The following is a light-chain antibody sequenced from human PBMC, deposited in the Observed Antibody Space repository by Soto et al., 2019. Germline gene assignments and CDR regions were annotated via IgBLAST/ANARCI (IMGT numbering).Light chain of an antibody. CDR2: KAS. V-gene: IGKV1-5*03. Sequence: DIQMTQSPSTLSASVGDRVTITCRASQNINSWLSWHQQKPGKAPKLLIYKASNLESGVPSRFSGSESGTAFTLTSRGLQPDDLDSYFCQEYYGALTFGQGTKVEIK. J-gene: IGKJ1*01. CDR3: QEYYGALT. CDR1: QNINSW.